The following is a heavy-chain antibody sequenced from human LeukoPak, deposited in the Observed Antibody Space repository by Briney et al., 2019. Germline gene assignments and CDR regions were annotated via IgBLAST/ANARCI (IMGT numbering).Heavy chain of an antibody. J-gene: IGHJ4*02. D-gene: IGHD6-13*01. CDR3: ARSPLGYSSSWYGLGY. CDR2: INHSGST. V-gene: IGHV4-34*01. CDR1: GGSFSGYY. Sequence: SETLSLTCAVYGGSFSGYYWSWIRQPPGKGLEWIGEINHSGSTNYNPSLKSRVTISVDTSKNQFSLKLSSVTAADTAVYYCARSPLGYSSSWYGLGYWGQGTLVTVSS.